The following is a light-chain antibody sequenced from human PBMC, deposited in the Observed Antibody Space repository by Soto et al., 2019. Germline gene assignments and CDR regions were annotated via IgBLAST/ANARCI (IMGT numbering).Light chain of an antibody. CDR1: QIVNYY. V-gene: IGKV1-39*01. J-gene: IGKJ4*01. CDR3: QQTYSFPVT. Sequence: DIQMTQSPSSLSASVGDRVTITCRASQIVNYYVNWYQQKAGDAPKLLIYIASGLQSGVPSRFNGSGSGTDFTLNINSLQPDDVANYFCQQTYSFPVTFGGGTKVEIK. CDR2: IAS.